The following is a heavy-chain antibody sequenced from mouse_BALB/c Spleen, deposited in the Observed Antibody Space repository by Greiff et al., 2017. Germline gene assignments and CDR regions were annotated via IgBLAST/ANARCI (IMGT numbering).Heavy chain of an antibody. D-gene: IGHD1-2*01. CDR3: ARSSITTATAYFDY. V-gene: IGHV14-3*02. J-gene: IGHJ2*01. CDR2: IDPANGNT. CDR1: GFNIKDTY. Sequence: EVQGVESGAELVKPGASVKLSCTASGFNIKDTYMHWVKQRPEQGLEWIGRIDPANGNTKYDPKFQGKATITADTSSNTAYLQLSSLTSEDTAVYYCARSSITTATAYFDYWGQGTTLTVSS.